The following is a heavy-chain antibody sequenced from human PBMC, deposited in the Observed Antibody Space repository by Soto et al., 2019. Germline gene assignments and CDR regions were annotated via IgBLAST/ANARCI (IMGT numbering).Heavy chain of an antibody. CDR2: LYYTGRT. CDR3: ARRLARGVIGWFDP. V-gene: IGHV4-39*02. Sequence: SETLSLTCTVSGGSISSGTYYWGWIRQPPGKGLEWIGSLYYTGRTYYSPSHKSRVTISVDTSKNHFSLNLTSVTAADTAVYYCARRLARGVIGWFDPWGQGTLVTVSS. CDR1: GGSISSGTYY. D-gene: IGHD3-10*01. J-gene: IGHJ5*02.